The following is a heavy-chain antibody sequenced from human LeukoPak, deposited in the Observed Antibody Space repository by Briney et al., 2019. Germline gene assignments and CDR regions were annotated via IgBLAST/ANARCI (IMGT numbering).Heavy chain of an antibody. Sequence: PGGSLRLSRRTSGFAFNNYAMNWVRQPPGKGLEWVSGISGFNTYYADSVNGRFTISRDNSKNVLYLQMNRLRVEDTAVYYCVKDVCTSPRCLLYSDSWGQGALVTVSS. CDR1: GFAFNNYA. D-gene: IGHD2-2*01. CDR2: ISGFNT. CDR3: VKDVCTSPRCLLYSDS. V-gene: IGHV3-23*01. J-gene: IGHJ4*02.